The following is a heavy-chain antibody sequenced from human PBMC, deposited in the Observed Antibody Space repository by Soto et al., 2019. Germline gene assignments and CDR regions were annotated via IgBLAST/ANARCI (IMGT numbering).Heavy chain of an antibody. J-gene: IGHJ4*02. CDR3: ARDCAGYSSGWYQRGGFDY. D-gene: IGHD6-19*01. CDR1: GFTFSSYG. Sequence: QVQLVESGGGVVQPGRSLRPSCAASGFTFSSYGMHWVRQAPGKGLEGGAVIWYDGSNKYYADSVKGRFTISRDNSKNTLYLQMNSLRAEDTAVYYCARDCAGYSSGWYQRGGFDYWGQGTLVTVSS. CDR2: IWYDGSNK. V-gene: IGHV3-33*01.